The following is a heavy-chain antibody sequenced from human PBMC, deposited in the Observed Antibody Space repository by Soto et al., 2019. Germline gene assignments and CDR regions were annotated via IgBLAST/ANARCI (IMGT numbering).Heavy chain of an antibody. CDR3: ARDLAYAFDY. D-gene: IGHD3-16*01. V-gene: IGHV3-48*02. Sequence: WSLRLSCAASVFIFSSFSMNWIRQAPGKGLEWLSYIRSDSNHIGYADSVRGRFTISSDIAKNSLFLQMSSLRDEDTAVYYCARDLAYAFDYWGQGTLVTVSS. CDR2: IRSDSNHI. CDR1: VFIFSSFS. J-gene: IGHJ4*02.